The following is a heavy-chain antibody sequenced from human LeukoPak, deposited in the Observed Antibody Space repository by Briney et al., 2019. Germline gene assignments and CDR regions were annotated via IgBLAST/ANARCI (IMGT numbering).Heavy chain of an antibody. CDR3: ARINRQQLVLDY. D-gene: IGHD6-13*01. CDR1: GYSISSGYY. J-gene: IGHJ4*02. V-gene: IGHV4-38-2*01. CDR2: IYHSGST. Sequence: PSETLSLTCAVSGYSISSGYYWGWIRPPPGNGLEWIGSIYHSGSTYYNPSLKSRVTISVDTSKNQFSLKMSAVTAADTAVYYCARINRQQLVLDYWGQGTLVTVSS.